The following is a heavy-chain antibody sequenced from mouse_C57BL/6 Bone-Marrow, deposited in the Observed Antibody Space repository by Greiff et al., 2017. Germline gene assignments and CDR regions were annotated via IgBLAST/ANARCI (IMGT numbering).Heavy chain of an antibody. Sequence: QLQQPGAELVMPGASVKLSCKASGYTFTSYWMHWVKQRPGQGLEWIGEIDPSDSYTNYNQKFKGKSTLTVDKSSSTAYMQLSSLTSEDSAVYYCARFGYDWGQGTLVTVSA. J-gene: IGHJ3*01. CDR2: IDPSDSYT. D-gene: IGHD2-2*01. CDR3: ARFGYD. V-gene: IGHV1-69*01. CDR1: GYTFTSYW.